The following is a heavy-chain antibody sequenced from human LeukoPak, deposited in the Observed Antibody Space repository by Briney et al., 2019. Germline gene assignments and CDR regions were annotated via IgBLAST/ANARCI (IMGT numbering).Heavy chain of an antibody. CDR1: GFTFTNAW. CDR2: IKSKSDGGTT. D-gene: IGHD2-15*01. J-gene: IGHJ3*02. CDR3: TTAPRGYCSGGSCSYAFDN. Sequence: GGSLRLSCAASGFTFTNAWMHWVRQAPGKGLEWVGRIKSKSDGGTTDYAAPVKGRFTISRDDSKNTLYLQMNSLKTEDTAVYYCTTAPRGYCSGGSCSYAFDNWGQGTMVTVSS. V-gene: IGHV3-15*01.